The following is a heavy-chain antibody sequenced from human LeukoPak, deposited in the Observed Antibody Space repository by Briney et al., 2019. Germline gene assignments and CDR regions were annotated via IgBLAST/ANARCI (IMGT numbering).Heavy chain of an antibody. CDR1: GYTFTDYY. CDR3: AREPVTGTLNLFDP. CDR2: IKPNSGGT. Sequence: ASVKVSCKASGYTFTDYYLHWVRQAPGQGLEWMGWIKPNSGGTNYAHKFQGRVTMTRDTSLNTAYMELNRLISDDTAVYYCAREPVTGTLNLFDPWGQGALVTVTS. J-gene: IGHJ5*02. V-gene: IGHV1-2*02. D-gene: IGHD6-19*01.